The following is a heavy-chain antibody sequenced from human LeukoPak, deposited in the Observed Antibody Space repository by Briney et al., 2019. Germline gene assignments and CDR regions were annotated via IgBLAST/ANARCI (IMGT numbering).Heavy chain of an antibody. V-gene: IGHV1-69*04. CDR2: IIPILGIA. Sequence: ASVKVSCKASGYTFTSYGINWVRQAPGQGLEWMGRIIPILGIANDAQKFQGRLTITADKSTSTAYMELSSLRSEDTAVYYCARTSTVISYYFDYWGQGTLVTVSS. CDR1: GYTFTSYG. CDR3: ARTSTVISYYFDY. D-gene: IGHD4-17*01. J-gene: IGHJ4*02.